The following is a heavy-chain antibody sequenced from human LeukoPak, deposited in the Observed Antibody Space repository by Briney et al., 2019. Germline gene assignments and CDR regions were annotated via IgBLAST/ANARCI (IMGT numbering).Heavy chain of an antibody. CDR2: IYSGGST. CDR3: AREVIVGATPVFDY. Sequence: GGSLRLSCAASGFTVSSNYMSWVRQAPGKGLEWVSVIYSGGSTYYADSVKGRFTISRDNSKNTLYLQMNSLRAEDTAVYYCAREVIVGATPVFDYWGQGTLVTVSS. J-gene: IGHJ4*02. D-gene: IGHD1-26*01. V-gene: IGHV3-53*01. CDR1: GFTVSSNY.